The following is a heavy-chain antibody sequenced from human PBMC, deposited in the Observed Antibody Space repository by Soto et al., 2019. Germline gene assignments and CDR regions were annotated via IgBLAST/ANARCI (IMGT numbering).Heavy chain of an antibody. CDR3: ARDIGYYYDSSGYLVNWFDP. V-gene: IGHV4-59*02. CDR2: IYYSGST. J-gene: IGHJ5*02. CDR1: GGSVSSSY. Sequence: SEPLSLTCTVSGGSVSSSYCGWIRQPPGKGLEWIGYIYYSGSTNYNPSLKSRVTISVDTSKNQFSLKLSSVTAADTAVYYCARDIGYYYDSSGYLVNWFDPWGQGTLVTVSS. D-gene: IGHD3-22*01.